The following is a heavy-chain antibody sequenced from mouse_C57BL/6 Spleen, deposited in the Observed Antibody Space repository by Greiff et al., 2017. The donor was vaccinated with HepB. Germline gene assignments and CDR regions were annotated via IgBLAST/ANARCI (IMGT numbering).Heavy chain of an antibody. J-gene: IGHJ2*01. CDR2: INPKNGTT. CDR1: GYSFTDYN. Sequence: VQLQQSGPELVKPGASVKISCKASGYSFTDYNMNWVKQSIGKSLEWIGVINPKNGTTSSNQNFKGKATLTVDQSSSTDYMQLNSVTSEDSAVYYCAEIYYDYDAHDYWGKGTTLTVAS. D-gene: IGHD2-4*01. CDR3: AEIYYDYDAHDY. V-gene: IGHV1-39*01.